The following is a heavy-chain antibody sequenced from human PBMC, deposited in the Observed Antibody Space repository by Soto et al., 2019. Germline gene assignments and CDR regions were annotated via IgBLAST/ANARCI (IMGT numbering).Heavy chain of an antibody. D-gene: IGHD1-26*01. CDR3: VKDRLRYSGSYNDFDY. J-gene: IGHJ4*02. Sequence: GGSLRLSCSASGFTFSSYAMHWVRQAPGKGLEYVSAISSNGGSTYYADSVKGRFTISRDNSKNTLYLQMSSLRAEDTSVYYCVKDRLRYSGSYNDFDYWGQGTLVTVSS. V-gene: IGHV3-64D*06. CDR2: ISSNGGST. CDR1: GFTFSSYA.